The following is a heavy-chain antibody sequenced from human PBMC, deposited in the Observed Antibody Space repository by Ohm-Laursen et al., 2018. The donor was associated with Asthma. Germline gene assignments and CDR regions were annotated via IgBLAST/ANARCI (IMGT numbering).Heavy chain of an antibody. CDR1: GGSLSGYY. D-gene: IGHD4-11*01. CDR2: IHYSGST. Sequence: SDTLSLTWAVSGGSLSGYYWTWIRQSPGKGLEWIGTIHYSGSTNYNPSLRGRVIMFVDTSRNQFSLQWHSVTAPDTAVYYCASLPTDYSIDFWGQGTLVTVSS. CDR3: ASLPTDYSIDF. V-gene: IGHV4-34*01. J-gene: IGHJ4*02.